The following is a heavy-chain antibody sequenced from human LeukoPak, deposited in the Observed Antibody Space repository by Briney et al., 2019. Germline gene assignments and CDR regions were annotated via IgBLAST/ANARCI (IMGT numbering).Heavy chain of an antibody. D-gene: IGHD3-9*01. Sequence: SETLSLTCSVSGVSIFSYYWNWIRQPPGEGLEWIGYVHYSGSTNYNPSLKSRVTISVDTSKSQFSLKLSSATAADTAVYYCATGRSIRYFDYWGQGTPLTVSS. J-gene: IGHJ4*02. V-gene: IGHV4-59*08. CDR1: GVSIFSYY. CDR3: ATGRSIRYFDY. CDR2: VHYSGST.